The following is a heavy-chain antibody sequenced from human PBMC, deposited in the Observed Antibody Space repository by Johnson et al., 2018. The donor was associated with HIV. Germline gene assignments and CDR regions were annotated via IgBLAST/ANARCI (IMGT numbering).Heavy chain of an antibody. CDR3: AKLRYSGANAFDI. CDR1: PFTFNSNA. J-gene: IGHJ3*02. V-gene: IGHV3-23*04. D-gene: IGHD3-10*01. CDR2: ISFSGG. Sequence: VQLVESGGGVVRPGGFLRLSCAASPFTFNSNATSWVRQAPVKGLDWVSLISFSGGKGRFTISRDNSKNTLSLQMDSLRAEDTAVYYCAKLRYSGANAFDIWGQRTMVTVSS.